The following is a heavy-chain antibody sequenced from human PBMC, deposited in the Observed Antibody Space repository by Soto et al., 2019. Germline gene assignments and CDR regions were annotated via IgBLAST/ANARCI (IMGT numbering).Heavy chain of an antibody. Sequence: QVHLVQSGGEVKKPGASVKVSCKASGYTFNRHGITWVRQAPGQGLEWMGWISGYNGDINYEQKFQGRVTLSSDTLTSPVYLELKRLRCDNTAVYYCARVRIVGAREIDFWGQGTLVTVSS. CDR2: ISGYNGDI. CDR3: ARVRIVGAREIDF. J-gene: IGHJ4*02. CDR1: GYTFNRHG. V-gene: IGHV1-18*04. D-gene: IGHD1-26*01.